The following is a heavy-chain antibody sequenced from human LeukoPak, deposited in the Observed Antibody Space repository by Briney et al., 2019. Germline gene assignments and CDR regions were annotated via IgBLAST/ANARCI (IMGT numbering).Heavy chain of an antibody. CDR3: ARDGTHNWFDP. D-gene: IGHD1-26*01. Sequence: SETLSLTCTVSGGSISSYYWSWIRQPAGSGLEWIGRISTSGTTNYNPSLKSRVSMSVDTSKNQFSLKLTSVTAADTAVYYCARDGTHNWFDPWGQGTLVTVSS. V-gene: IGHV4-4*07. CDR1: GGSISSYY. CDR2: ISTSGTT. J-gene: IGHJ5*02.